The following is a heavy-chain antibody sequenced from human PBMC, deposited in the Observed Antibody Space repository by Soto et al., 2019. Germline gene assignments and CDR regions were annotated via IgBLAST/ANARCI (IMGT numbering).Heavy chain of an antibody. J-gene: IGHJ3*02. D-gene: IGHD7-27*01. CDR3: GRERWGLLDI. CDR2: INSDGSIA. V-gene: IGHV3-74*01. Sequence: EVQLVESGGGLVQPGGSLRLSCAASGFTFSDYWMAWARQAPGKGLFWVSRINSDGSIAHYAESVKGRFTISRDNAKKTLWLQVNSLRDDDTAVYSCGRERWGLLDIWGQGAMVTVSS. CDR1: GFTFSDYW.